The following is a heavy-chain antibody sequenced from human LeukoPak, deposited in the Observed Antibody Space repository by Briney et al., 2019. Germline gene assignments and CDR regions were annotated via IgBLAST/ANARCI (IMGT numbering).Heavy chain of an antibody. CDR2: IYGGGAT. CDR3: AGDRRENWFDP. V-gene: IGHV3-53*01. J-gene: IGHJ5*02. Sequence: GGSLRLSCAASGFIVGNNYVTWVRQAPGKGLEWVSSIYGGGATYYADSVRGRFTVSRDNAKNTVYLQMDSLRGEDTAVYYCAGDRRENWFDPWGQGTLVAVSS. CDR1: GFIVGNNY. D-gene: IGHD1-26*01.